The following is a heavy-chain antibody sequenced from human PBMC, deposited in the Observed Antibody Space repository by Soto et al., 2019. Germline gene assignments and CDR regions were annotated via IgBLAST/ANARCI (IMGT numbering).Heavy chain of an antibody. CDR2: IYTSGST. D-gene: IGHD6-19*01. CDR1: GGSISSNY. J-gene: IGHJ6*02. Sequence: SETLSLTCTVSGGSISSNYWSWIRQPAGKGLEWIGRIYTSGSTNYNTSIKSRVTMSVVTSKNQFSLKLSSVTDADTAVYYCAREIIPSIGCYHPRDYGMDVWGQGTTVTVSS. V-gene: IGHV4-4*07. CDR3: AREIIPSIGCYHPRDYGMDV.